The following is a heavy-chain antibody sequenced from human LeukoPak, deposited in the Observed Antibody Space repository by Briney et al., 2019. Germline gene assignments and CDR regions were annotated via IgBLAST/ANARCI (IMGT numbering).Heavy chain of an antibody. CDR1: GYTLTELS. V-gene: IGHV1-24*01. D-gene: IGHD6-13*01. CDR3: RIAAAGNIDY. J-gene: IGHJ4*02. Sequence: SVKVSCKVSGYTLTELSMHWVRQAPCKGLEWMGGFDPEDGETIYAPKFQGRVTMTEDTSTDTAYMELSSLRSEDTAVYYCRIAAAGNIDYWGQGTLVTVSS. CDR2: FDPEDGET.